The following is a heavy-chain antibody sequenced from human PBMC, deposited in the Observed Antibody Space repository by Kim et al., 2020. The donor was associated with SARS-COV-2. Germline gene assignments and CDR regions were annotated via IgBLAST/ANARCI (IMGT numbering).Heavy chain of an antibody. D-gene: IGHD2-15*01. CDR1: GGTFSSYA. CDR3: ARAYGSGVVVVAATRDWFDP. V-gene: IGHV1-69*13. J-gene: IGHJ5*02. CDR2: IIPIFGTA. Sequence: SVKVSCKASGGTFSSYAISWVRQAPGQGLEWMGGIIPIFGTANYAQKCQGRVTITADESTSTAYMELSSLRSEDTAVYYCARAYGSGVVVVAATRDWFDPWGQGTLVTVSS.